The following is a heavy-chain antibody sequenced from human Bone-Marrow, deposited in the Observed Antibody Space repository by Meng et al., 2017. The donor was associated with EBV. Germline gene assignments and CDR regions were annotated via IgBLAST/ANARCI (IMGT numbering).Heavy chain of an antibody. J-gene: IGHJ4*02. V-gene: IGHV3-15*01. CDR2: IKSKADTGTT. CDR3: TTDARRLRFLDYLLSFDY. D-gene: IGHD3-3*01. Sequence: QLQESGPGLVKASETLSLTCTVSGGAISSSSYYWGWIRQPPGKGLEWVGHIKSKADTGTTDYAAPVKGRFTISRDDSKNTLYLQMNSLKTEDTAVYYCTTDARRLRFLDYLLSFDYWGRGTVFNVSS. CDR1: GGAISSSSYY.